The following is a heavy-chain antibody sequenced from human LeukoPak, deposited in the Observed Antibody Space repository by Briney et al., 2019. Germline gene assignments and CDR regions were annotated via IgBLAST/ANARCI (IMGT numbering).Heavy chain of an antibody. CDR3: ARHPFSEPFDY. Sequence: PSETLSLTCSVSGASSSNHFWSWIRQPPGKGLEWLGSISRSGHTNYNPSLKSRVTMSVATSKNHFSLNLTSVTAADTAIYYCARHPFSEPFDYWGQGILVTVSS. V-gene: IGHV4-59*08. J-gene: IGHJ4*02. CDR2: ISRSGHT. CDR1: GASSSNHF. D-gene: IGHD6-19*01.